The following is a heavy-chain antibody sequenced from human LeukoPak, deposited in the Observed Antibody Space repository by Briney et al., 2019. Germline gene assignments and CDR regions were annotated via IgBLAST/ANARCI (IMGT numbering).Heavy chain of an antibody. CDR1: GFTFSGYA. V-gene: IGHV3-23*01. D-gene: IGHD3-9*01. CDR2: ISSSGGIT. Sequence: PGGSLRLSCAASGFTFSGYAMSWVCQAPGKGLEWVSAISSSGGITYYADSVKGRFTISRDNSKNTLYLQMNSLRAEDTAVYYCAKGGSDILTGYYVDYWGQGTLVTVSS. J-gene: IGHJ4*02. CDR3: AKGGSDILTGYYVDY.